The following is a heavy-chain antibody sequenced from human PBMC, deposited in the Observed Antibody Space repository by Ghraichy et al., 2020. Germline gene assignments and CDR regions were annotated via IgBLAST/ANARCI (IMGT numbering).Heavy chain of an antibody. D-gene: IGHD2-2*01. V-gene: IGHV6-1*01. J-gene: IGHJ3*02. CDR2: TLYRSRWYN. CDR3: ARDDGPYCSSTSCAFDI. Sequence: SQTLSLTCAISGDSVSSNSASWRWIRQSPSRGLEWLGRTLYRSRWYNDYVISVKGRITINADTSKNQFSLQLNSVTPEDTAVYYCARDDGPYCSSTSCAFDICGQGTMVTVSS. CDR1: GDSVSSNSAS.